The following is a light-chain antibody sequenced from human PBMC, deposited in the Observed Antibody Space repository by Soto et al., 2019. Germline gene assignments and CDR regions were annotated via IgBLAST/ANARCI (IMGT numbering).Light chain of an antibody. Sequence: QSVLTQPPSLSGAPGQRVTISCTGSSSNIGAGYDVHSYQQLPGTAPKLLIYGNSNRPSGVPDRFSGSKSGTSASLAITGLQAEDEADYYCHSYDSSLSGYVFGTGTKLTVL. J-gene: IGLJ1*01. CDR1: SSNIGAGYD. CDR2: GNS. CDR3: HSYDSSLSGYV. V-gene: IGLV1-40*01.